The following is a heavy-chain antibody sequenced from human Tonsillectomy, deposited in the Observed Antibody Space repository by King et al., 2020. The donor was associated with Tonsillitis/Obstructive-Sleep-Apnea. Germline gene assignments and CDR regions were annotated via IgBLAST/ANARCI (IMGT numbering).Heavy chain of an antibody. Sequence: QVQLVESGAEVKKPGSSVKVSCTASGGTFSSYAISWVRQAPGQGLEWMGGIIPIFGTANYAQKFQGRVTITADESTSTAYIELSSLRSEDTAVYYCARAKVAPAANCYYMDVWGKGTTVTVSS. J-gene: IGHJ6*03. CDR3: ARAKVAPAANCYYMDV. D-gene: IGHD2-2*01. CDR2: IIPIFGTA. CDR1: GGTFSSYA. V-gene: IGHV1-69*01.